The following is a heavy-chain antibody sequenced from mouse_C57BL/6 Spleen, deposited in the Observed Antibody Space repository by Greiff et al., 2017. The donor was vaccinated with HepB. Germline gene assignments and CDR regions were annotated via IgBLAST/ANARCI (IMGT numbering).Heavy chain of an antibody. CDR1: GYTFTSYW. V-gene: IGHV1-69*01. J-gene: IGHJ2*01. CDR3: ARGGRDY. CDR2: TDPSDSYT. Sequence: QVQLQQPGAELVMPGASVKLSCKASGYTFTSYWMHWVKQRPGQGLEWIGETDPSDSYTNYNQKFKGKSTLTVDKSSSTAYMQLSSLTSEDSAVYYCARGGRDYWGQGTTLTVSS.